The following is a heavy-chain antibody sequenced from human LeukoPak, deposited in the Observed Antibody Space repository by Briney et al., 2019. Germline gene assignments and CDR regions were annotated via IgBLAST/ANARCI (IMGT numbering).Heavy chain of an antibody. CDR2: INSDGSST. Sequence: GGSLRLSCAASGFTFSSYEMNWVRQAPGKGLVWVSRINSDGSSTSYADSVKGRFTISRDNAKNTLYLQMNSLRAEDTAVYYCANGKGSGFYYFDYWGQGTLVTVSS. D-gene: IGHD6-19*01. J-gene: IGHJ4*02. CDR3: ANGKGSGFYYFDY. V-gene: IGHV3-74*01. CDR1: GFTFSSYE.